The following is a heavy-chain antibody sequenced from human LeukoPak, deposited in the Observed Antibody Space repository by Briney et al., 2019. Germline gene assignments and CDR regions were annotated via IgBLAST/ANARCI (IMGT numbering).Heavy chain of an antibody. CDR2: IYYSGST. V-gene: IGHV4-39*01. CDR3: ARGVWGSYRYTGSFDY. CDR1: GGSISSSSYY. D-gene: IGHD3-16*02. J-gene: IGHJ4*02. Sequence: SETLSLTCTVSGGSISSSSYYWGWIRQPPGKGLEWLGCIYYSGSTYYNPSLNSRVTISVDTSKNQFSLKLSSVTAADTAVYYCARGVWGSYRYTGSFDYWGQGTLVIVSS.